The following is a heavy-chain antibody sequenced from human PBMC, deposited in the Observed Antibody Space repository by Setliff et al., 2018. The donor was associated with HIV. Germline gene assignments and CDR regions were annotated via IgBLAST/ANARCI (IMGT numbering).Heavy chain of an antibody. Sequence: PSETLSLTCTVSGDSLSSSSYYWGWIRQPPGKGLEWIGSIFYSGTTYYNPSLESRVTISLDTSKEQFSLELSSATAADTAVYYCATLDHSGGNFLAYWGQGSLVTVSS. V-gene: IGHV4-39*07. CDR1: GDSLSSSSYY. CDR3: ATLDHSGGNFLAY. CDR2: IFYSGTT. D-gene: IGHD2-21*02. J-gene: IGHJ4*02.